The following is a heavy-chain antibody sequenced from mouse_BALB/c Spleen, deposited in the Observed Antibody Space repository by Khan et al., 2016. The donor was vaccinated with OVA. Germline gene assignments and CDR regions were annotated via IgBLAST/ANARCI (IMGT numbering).Heavy chain of an antibody. CDR1: GYSITSDYA. D-gene: IGHD1-1*01. CDR3: ARSLTITTVVATDFDY. V-gene: IGHV3-2*02. J-gene: IGHJ2*01. CDR2: ISYSGRT. Sequence: VQLKESGPGLVKPSQSLSLTCTVTGYSITSDYAWNWIRQFPGNKLEWMGYISYSGRTSYNPSLKSRISITRDTSKNQFFLQLNSVSTEDTATYYCARSLTITTVVATDFDYWGQGTTLTGSS.